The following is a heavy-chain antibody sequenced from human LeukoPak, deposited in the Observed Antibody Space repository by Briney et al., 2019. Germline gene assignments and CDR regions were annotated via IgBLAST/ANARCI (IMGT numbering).Heavy chain of an antibody. V-gene: IGHV3-7*01. CDR2: IKQDGSEK. CDR3: ARDGQLIASPLDY. Sequence: GGSLRLSCAASGFTFSSYWMSWVRQAPGKGLEWVANIKQDGSEKYYVDSVKGRFTISRDNAKNSLYLQMNSLRAEDTAVYYCARDGQLIASPLDYWGQGTLVTVSS. D-gene: IGHD6-6*01. CDR1: GFTFSSYW. J-gene: IGHJ4*02.